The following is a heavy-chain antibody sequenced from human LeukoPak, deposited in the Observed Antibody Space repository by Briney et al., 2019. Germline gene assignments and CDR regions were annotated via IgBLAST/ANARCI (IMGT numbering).Heavy chain of an antibody. Sequence: PGGSLRLSCAASGFTFSSYAMHWVRQAPGKGLEWVAVISYDGGNKYYADSVKGRFTISRDNSKNTLYLQMNSLRAEDTAVYYCARDGNWGSQPQNWFDPWGQGTLVTVSS. CDR2: ISYDGGNK. J-gene: IGHJ5*02. V-gene: IGHV3-30-3*01. D-gene: IGHD7-27*01. CDR3: ARDGNWGSQPQNWFDP. CDR1: GFTFSSYA.